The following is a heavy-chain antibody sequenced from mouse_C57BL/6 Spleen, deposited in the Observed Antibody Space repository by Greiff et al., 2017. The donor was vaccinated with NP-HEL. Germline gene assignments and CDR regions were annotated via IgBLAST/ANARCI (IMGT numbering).Heavy chain of an antibody. CDR2: ISSGGSYT. CDR1: GFTFSSYG. Sequence: EVMLVESGGDLVKPGGSLKLSCAASGFTFSSYGMSWVRQTPDKRLEWVATISSGGSYTYYPDSVKGRFTISRDNAKNTPYLQMSSLKSEDTAMYYCARHDRSYYFDYWGQGTTLTVSS. CDR3: ARHDRSYYFDY. D-gene: IGHD3-1*01. V-gene: IGHV5-6*01. J-gene: IGHJ2*01.